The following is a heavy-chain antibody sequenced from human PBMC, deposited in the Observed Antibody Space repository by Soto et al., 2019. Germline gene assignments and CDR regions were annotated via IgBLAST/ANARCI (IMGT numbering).Heavy chain of an antibody. D-gene: IGHD1-1*01. CDR1: GFTFSSYA. Sequence: GGSLRLSCAASGFTFSSYAMHWVRQAPGKGLEWVAVISYDGSNKYYADSVKGRFTISRDNSKNTLYLQMNSLRAEDTAVYYCAREGGLEPDTLSLPDYWGQGTLVTVSS. V-gene: IGHV3-30-3*01. CDR2: ISYDGSNK. CDR3: AREGGLEPDTLSLPDY. J-gene: IGHJ4*02.